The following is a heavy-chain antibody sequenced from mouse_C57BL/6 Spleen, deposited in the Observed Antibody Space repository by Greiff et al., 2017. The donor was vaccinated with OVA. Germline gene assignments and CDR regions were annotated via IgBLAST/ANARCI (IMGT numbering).Heavy chain of an antibody. CDR3: ARRRDYYGSSYGFAY. CDR1: GYTFTSYW. V-gene: IGHV1-61*01. D-gene: IGHD1-1*01. J-gene: IGHJ3*01. Sequence: VQLQQPGAELVRPGSSVKLSCKASGYTFTSYWMDWVKQRPGQGLEWIGNIYPSDSETHYNQKFKDKATLTVDKSSSTAYMQLSSLTSEDSAVYYGARRRDYYGSSYGFAYWGQGTLVTVSA. CDR2: IYPSDSET.